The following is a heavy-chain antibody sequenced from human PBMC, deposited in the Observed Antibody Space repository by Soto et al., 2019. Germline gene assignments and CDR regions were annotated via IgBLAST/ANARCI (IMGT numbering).Heavy chain of an antibody. CDR2: ITVNGNT. CDR3: ARESGENWTYEAH. Sequence: QVQQLESGPGLVKPWDTLSLTCTVSGAYISDFSWSWIRQPAGKGLEWIGRITVNGNTRYNPSFRSRVTMSMDTSRNQFFLNLQSATAADTALYYCARESGENWTYEAHWGQGTLVTVSS. CDR1: GAYISDFS. J-gene: IGHJ1*01. D-gene: IGHD1-7*01. V-gene: IGHV4-4*07.